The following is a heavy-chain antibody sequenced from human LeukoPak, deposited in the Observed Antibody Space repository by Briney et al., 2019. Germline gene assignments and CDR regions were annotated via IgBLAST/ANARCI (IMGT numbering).Heavy chain of an antibody. CDR2: IDYSGST. D-gene: IGHD1-1*01. J-gene: IGHJ4*02. Sequence: SETLSLTCTVSGGSVSGGNYYWSWIRQAPGKGLEGIVYIDYSGSTFYNPALKSRVTMSIDTSKNQFSLNLSSVTPADKAVDYCARTGSTGGYWGQGTLVTVSS. CDR3: ARTGSTGGY. CDR1: GGSVSGGNYY. V-gene: IGHV4-61*01.